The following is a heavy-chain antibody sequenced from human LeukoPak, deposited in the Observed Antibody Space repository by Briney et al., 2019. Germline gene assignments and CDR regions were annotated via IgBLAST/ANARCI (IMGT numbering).Heavy chain of an antibody. CDR2: MYDSGSP. J-gene: IGHJ4*02. CDR1: GGSISGYY. V-gene: IGHV4-59*01. CDR3: ARARSGWEGGCFDH. D-gene: IGHD6-19*01. Sequence: SETLSLTCSVSGGSISGYYWSWIRQPPGKALEWIGYMYDSGSPRYNPSLKSRVTISLDTSKKQFSLKLSSMTAADTAVYYCARARSGWEGGCFDHWGQGNLVTVSS.